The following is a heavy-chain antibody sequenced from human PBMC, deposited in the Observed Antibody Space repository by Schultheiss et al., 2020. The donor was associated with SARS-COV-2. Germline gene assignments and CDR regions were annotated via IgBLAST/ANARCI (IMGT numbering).Heavy chain of an antibody. V-gene: IGHV4-61*01. D-gene: IGHD6-6*01. CDR1: GGSVSSGSYY. J-gene: IGHJ4*02. CDR3: ARGMATRPSPFDY. CDR2: IYYSGST. Sequence: SETLSLTCTVSGGSVSSGSYYWSWIRQPPGKGLEWIGYIYYSGSTNYNPSLKSRVTISVDTSKNQFSLRLSSVTAADTAIYYCARGMATRPSPFDYWGQGTLVTVSS.